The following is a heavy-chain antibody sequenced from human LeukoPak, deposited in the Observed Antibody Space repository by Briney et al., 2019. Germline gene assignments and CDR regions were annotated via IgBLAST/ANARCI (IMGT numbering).Heavy chain of an antibody. J-gene: IGHJ3*02. CDR2: IYSSGTT. D-gene: IGHD6-13*01. V-gene: IGHV4-59*01. CDR1: GGSISNYY. CDR3: ARERRAGAAFDI. Sequence: SETLSLTCTVSGGSISNYYWNWIRQPPGKGLEWIGFIYSSGTTNYNPSLKSRLTFSLDTSKNQFSLKLTSMTAADTAVYYCARERRAGAAFDIWAKGQWSPSLQ.